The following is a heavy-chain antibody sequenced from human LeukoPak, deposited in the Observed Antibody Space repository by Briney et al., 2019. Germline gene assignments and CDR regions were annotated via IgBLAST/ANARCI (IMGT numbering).Heavy chain of an antibody. CDR1: GGTFSSYA. V-gene: IGHV5-51*01. J-gene: IGHJ3*02. CDR2: IYPGDSDT. Sequence: KVSCKASGGTFSSYAISWVRQAPGQGLEWMGIIYPGDSDTRYSPSFQGQVTISADKSISTAYLQWSSLKASDTAMYYCARQRAVAGFMYIWGQGTMVTVSS. D-gene: IGHD6-19*01. CDR3: ARQRAVAGFMYI.